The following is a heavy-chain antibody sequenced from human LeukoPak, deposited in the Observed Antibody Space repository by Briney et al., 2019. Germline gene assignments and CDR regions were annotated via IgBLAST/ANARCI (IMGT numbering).Heavy chain of an antibody. D-gene: IGHD1-1*01. CDR3: ARDARGTTGTTPWYYYYMDV. Sequence: SETLSLTCAVYGGSFSGYYWSWIRQPPGKGLEWIGEINHSGSTNYNPSLKSRVTISVDTSKNQFSLKLSSVTAADTAVYYCARDARGTTGTTPWYYYYMDVWGKGTTVTISS. V-gene: IGHV4-34*01. J-gene: IGHJ6*03. CDR1: GGSFSGYY. CDR2: INHSGST.